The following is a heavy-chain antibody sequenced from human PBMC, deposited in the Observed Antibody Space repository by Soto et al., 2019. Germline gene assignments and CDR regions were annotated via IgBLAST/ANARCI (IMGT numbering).Heavy chain of an antibody. CDR3: ARASGYVSGWYHDY. V-gene: IGHV1-69*01. CDR1: GGTFSSDA. J-gene: IGHJ4*02. CDR2: LIPILGTT. D-gene: IGHD6-19*01. Sequence: QVQLVQSGAEVRKPGSSVKVSCKASGGTFSSDAVSWVRQAPGQGLEWMGGLIPILGTTHYAQKFQGRVTITADESTNTAYMELSSLRSDDTAVYYCARASGYVSGWYHDYWGQGTRVTASS.